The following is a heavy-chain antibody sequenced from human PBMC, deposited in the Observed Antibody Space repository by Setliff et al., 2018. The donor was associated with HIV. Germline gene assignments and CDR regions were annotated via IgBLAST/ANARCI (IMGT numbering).Heavy chain of an antibody. Sequence: PGESLKISCKGSGYSFTSYWISWVRQMPGKGLEWMGRIDPSDSYTNYSPSFQGHVTISADKSISTAYLQWSSLKASDTAMYYCATTRGCCSGGSCYSPPYMDVWGKGTTVTVSS. J-gene: IGHJ6*03. CDR2: IDPSDSYT. CDR3: ATTRGCCSGGSCYSPPYMDV. CDR1: GYSFTSYW. V-gene: IGHV5-10-1*01. D-gene: IGHD2-15*01.